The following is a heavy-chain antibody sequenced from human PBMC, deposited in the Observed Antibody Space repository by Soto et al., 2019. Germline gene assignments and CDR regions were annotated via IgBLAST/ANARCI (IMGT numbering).Heavy chain of an antibody. Sequence: QVHLAESGGGVVQPGTSLRLSCRASGFKFSDYGMDWVRQAPGKGLEWVSRVLYDGSKKYYADSVKGRFTISRDNPRNTLYLQMDSLRAEDTGVYYCVKDLALMGDYWGQGTPVTVSS. CDR1: GFKFSDYG. J-gene: IGHJ4*02. CDR2: VLYDGSKK. V-gene: IGHV3-30*18. CDR3: VKDLALMGDY. D-gene: IGHD3-16*01.